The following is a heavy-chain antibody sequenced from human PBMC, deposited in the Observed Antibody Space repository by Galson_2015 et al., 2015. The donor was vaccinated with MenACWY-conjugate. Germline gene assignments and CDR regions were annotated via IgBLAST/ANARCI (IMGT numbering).Heavy chain of an antibody. V-gene: IGHV3-53*01. CDR1: GFPVSSNY. CDR2: IYSGGST. Sequence: SLRLSCAASGFPVSSNYMNWVRQAPGKGLEWVSVIYSGGSTDYADSVKGRFTISRDNPKNTLYLQMNGLRVEETAVYYCARCGSYEGYAFHIWAQATMVTVSS. D-gene: IGHD3-3*01. CDR3: ARCGSYEGYAFHI. J-gene: IGHJ3*02.